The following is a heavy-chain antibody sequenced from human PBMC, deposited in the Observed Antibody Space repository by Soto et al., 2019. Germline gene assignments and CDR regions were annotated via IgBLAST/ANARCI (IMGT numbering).Heavy chain of an antibody. CDR2: IKQDGSEK. CDR3: ARRQGYSSGWYSYYFDY. D-gene: IGHD6-19*01. J-gene: IGHJ4*02. CDR1: GFTFSSYW. V-gene: IGHV3-7*01. Sequence: GSLRLSCAASGFTFSSYWMSWVRQAPGKGLEWVANIKQDGSEKYYVDSVKGRFTISRGNAKNSLYLQMNSLRAEDTAVYYCARRQGYSSGWYSYYFDYWGQGTLVTVSS.